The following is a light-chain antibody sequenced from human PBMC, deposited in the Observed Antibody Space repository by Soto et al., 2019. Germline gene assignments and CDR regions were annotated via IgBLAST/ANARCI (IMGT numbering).Light chain of an antibody. CDR3: SSYVGSGTYVV. V-gene: IGLV2-23*01. J-gene: IGLJ2*01. CDR1: SSDVGTYNL. CDR2: EGN. Sequence: QSVLTQPASVSGSPGQSITISCNGTSSDVGTYNLVSWYQQHPGNAPKLMIYEGNKRPSGVSNRFSGSKSGNTASLTISGLQAEDEGDYYCSSYVGSGTYVVFGGGTKLTVL.